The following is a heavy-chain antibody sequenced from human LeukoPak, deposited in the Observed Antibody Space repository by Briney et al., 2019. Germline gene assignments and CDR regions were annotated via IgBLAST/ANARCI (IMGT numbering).Heavy chain of an antibody. CDR3: ARESEWLVQYYYYGMDV. D-gene: IGHD6-19*01. J-gene: IGHJ6*02. Sequence: ASVKVSCKASGYTFTSYDINWVRQATGQGLEWMGWMNPNSGNTGYAQKFQGRVTMTRNTSISTAYMELSSLRSEDTAVYYCARESEWLVQYYYYGMDVWGQGTTVTVSS. CDR2: MNPNSGNT. V-gene: IGHV1-8*01. CDR1: GYTFTSYD.